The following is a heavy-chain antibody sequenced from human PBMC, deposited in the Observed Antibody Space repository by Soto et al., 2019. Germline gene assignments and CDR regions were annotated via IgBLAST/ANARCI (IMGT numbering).Heavy chain of an antibody. D-gene: IGHD6-6*01. Sequence: VQVQQWGAGLLKPSETLTLTCAVYDESFSNFDWRWIRQPPGKGLEWIGEISQSGSSNYNHSLKSRVTISGDTSKNQFSLRVSSVTAADTAVYYCARRRGAALARSFDYWGQGAMVSVSS. CDR3: ARRRGAALARSFDY. J-gene: IGHJ4*02. V-gene: IGHV4-34*01. CDR2: ISQSGSS. CDR1: DESFSNFD.